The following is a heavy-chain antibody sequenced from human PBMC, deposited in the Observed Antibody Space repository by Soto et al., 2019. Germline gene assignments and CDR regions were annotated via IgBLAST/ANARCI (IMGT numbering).Heavy chain of an antibody. D-gene: IGHD1-7*01. V-gene: IGHV4-30-4*01. J-gene: IGHJ5*02. CDR2: IYYSGST. CDR3: ATDFNWNYDYWFDP. CDR1: GGSISSGDYY. Sequence: SETLSLTCTVSGGSISSGDYYWSWIRQPPGKGLEWIGYIYYSGSTYYNPSLKSRVTISVDTSKNQFSLKLSSVTAADTAVYYCATDFNWNYDYWFDPWGQGTLVTVSS.